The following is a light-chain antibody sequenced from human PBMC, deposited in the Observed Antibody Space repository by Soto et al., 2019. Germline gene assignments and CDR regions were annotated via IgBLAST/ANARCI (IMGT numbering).Light chain of an antibody. CDR3: QQRSNRIT. J-gene: IGKJ5*01. CDR2: GAS. Sequence: EIVLTQSPGTLSLSPGERATLSCRASQSVSSSYLAWYQQKPGQAPRLLIYGASTRATGIPDRFRGSGSGTDFTLTVSSLEPEDFALYYCQQRSNRITFGQGTRLEIK. V-gene: IGKV3D-20*02. CDR1: QSVSSSY.